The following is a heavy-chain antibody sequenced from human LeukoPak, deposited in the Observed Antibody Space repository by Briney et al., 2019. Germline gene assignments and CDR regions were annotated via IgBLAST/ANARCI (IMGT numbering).Heavy chain of an antibody. CDR1: GFTFSSYS. V-gene: IGHV3-21*01. J-gene: IGHJ4*02. D-gene: IGHD1-14*01. CDR2: IISSSSYI. CDR3: ARVGKPEFDY. Sequence: PGGSLRLSCAASGFTFSSYSMNWVRQAPGKGLEWVSSIISSSSYIYYADSVKGRFTISRDNAKNSLELQMISLRAEDTAVYCCARVGKPEFDYWGQGTLVTVSS.